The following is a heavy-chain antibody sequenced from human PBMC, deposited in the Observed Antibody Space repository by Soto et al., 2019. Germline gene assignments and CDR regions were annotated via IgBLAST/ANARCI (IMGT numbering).Heavy chain of an antibody. Sequence: EVQLVESGGGSVQPGGSLRLSCAASGFTFSTFSMNCVRQAPGRGLEWISYISGGGRPISYADSVKGRFTISRDNAKNPLYLQMDSLTDEDTAVYYCARDLGWAFDSWGQGTLVTVSS. CDR1: GFTFSTFS. V-gene: IGHV3-48*02. CDR2: ISGGGRPI. CDR3: ARDLGWAFDS. J-gene: IGHJ4*02. D-gene: IGHD6-19*01.